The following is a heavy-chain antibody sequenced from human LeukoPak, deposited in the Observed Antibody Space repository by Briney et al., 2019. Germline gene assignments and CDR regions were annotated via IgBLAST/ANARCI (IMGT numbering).Heavy chain of an antibody. CDR3: ARDGGATDAFDI. CDR1: GYTFTSYG. V-gene: IGHV1-18*01. Sequence: ASVKVSCKASGYTFTSYGINWVRQAPGRGLEWMGWISAYNGNIKYAQKLQGRVTMTTDTSTSTAYMELRSLRSDDTAVYYCARDGGATDAFDIWGQGTMVTVSS. D-gene: IGHD1-26*01. J-gene: IGHJ3*02. CDR2: ISAYNGNI.